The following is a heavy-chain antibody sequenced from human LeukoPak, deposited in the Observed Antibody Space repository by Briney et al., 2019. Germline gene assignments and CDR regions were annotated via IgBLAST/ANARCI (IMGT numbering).Heavy chain of an antibody. CDR1: GGSISSYY. Sequence: SETLSLTCTVSGGSISSYYWSWIRQHPGKGLEWIGYIYYSGSTNYNPSLKSRVTISVDTSKNQFSLKLSSVTAADTAVYYCARVGEGMVDFDYWGQGTLVTVSS. J-gene: IGHJ4*02. D-gene: IGHD2-8*01. CDR2: IYYSGST. CDR3: ARVGEGMVDFDY. V-gene: IGHV4-59*01.